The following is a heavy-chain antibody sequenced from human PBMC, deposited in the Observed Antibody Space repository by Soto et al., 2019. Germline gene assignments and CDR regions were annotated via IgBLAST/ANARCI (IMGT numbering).Heavy chain of an antibody. CDR2: ISGSGGST. CDR1: GFTFSSYA. V-gene: IGHV3-23*01. Sequence: EVQLLESGGGLVQPGGSLRLSCAASGFTFSSYAMSWVRQAPGKGLEWVSAISGSGGSTYYADSVKGRFTISRDNSKNTLYLQMNSLRAEDTAVYYCAKGHVDTGYYYYGMDVWGQGTTVTVSS. D-gene: IGHD5-18*01. J-gene: IGHJ6*02. CDR3: AKGHVDTGYYYYGMDV.